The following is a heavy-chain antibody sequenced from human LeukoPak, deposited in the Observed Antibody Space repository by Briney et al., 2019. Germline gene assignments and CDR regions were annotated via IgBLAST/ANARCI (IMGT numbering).Heavy chain of an antibody. CDR2: IKTDGSNT. D-gene: IGHD3-22*01. CDR1: GFTFSSYW. J-gene: IGHJ5*02. CDR3: ARGFDNSEYRYNCFDP. Sequence: GGSLRLSCAASGFTFSSYWMHWVRQAPGKGLVWVSRIKTDGSNTDYADSVKGRFTISRDNAKNTLYLQMNSLRAEDTAVYYCARGFDNSEYRYNCFDPWGQGTLVTVSS. V-gene: IGHV3-74*01.